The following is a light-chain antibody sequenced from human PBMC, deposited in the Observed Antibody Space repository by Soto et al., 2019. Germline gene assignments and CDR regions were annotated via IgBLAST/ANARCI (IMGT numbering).Light chain of an antibody. Sequence: QSALTQPASVSGSPGQSITISCTGTSSEVGGYNYVSWYQQHPGKAPKLMIYEVSNRPSGVSNRFSGSKSGNTASLTISGLQAEDEADYYCSSYTSSSTPWVFGGWTKLTVL. J-gene: IGLJ3*02. V-gene: IGLV2-14*01. CDR3: SSYTSSSTPWV. CDR1: SSEVGGYNY. CDR2: EVS.